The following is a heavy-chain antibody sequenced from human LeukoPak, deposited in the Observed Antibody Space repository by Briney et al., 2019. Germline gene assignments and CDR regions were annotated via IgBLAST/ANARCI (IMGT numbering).Heavy chain of an antibody. V-gene: IGHV4-38-2*02. CDR2: IYHSGST. D-gene: IGHD3-10*01. J-gene: IGHJ4*02. Sequence: SETLSLTCTVSGYSISSGYYWGWIRQPPGKGLEWIGSIYHSGSTYYNPSLKSRVTISVDPSKNQFSLKLSSVTAADTAMYYCARIGFGELGADYWGQGTLVTVSS. CDR1: GYSISSGYY. CDR3: ARIGFGELGADY.